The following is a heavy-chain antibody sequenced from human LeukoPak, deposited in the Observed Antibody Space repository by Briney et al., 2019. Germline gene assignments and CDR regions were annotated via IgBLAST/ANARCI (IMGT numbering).Heavy chain of an antibody. CDR3: ARDRDAFDI. CDR1: GGSISGGSYY. J-gene: IGHJ3*02. Sequence: SETLSLTCTVSGGSISGGSYYWSWIGQPAGKGLEWIGRIYTSGSTNYNPSLKSRVTISVDTSKNQFSLKLSSVTAADTAVYYCARDRDAFDIWGQGTMVTVSS. V-gene: IGHV4-61*02. CDR2: IYTSGST.